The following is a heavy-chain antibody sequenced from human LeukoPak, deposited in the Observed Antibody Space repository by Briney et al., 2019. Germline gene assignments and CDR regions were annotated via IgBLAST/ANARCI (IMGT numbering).Heavy chain of an antibody. CDR1: GGSISSSSYY. V-gene: IGHV4-39*01. Sequence: PSETLSLTCTVSGGSISSSSYYWGWIRQPPGKGLEWIGSIYYSGSTYYNPSLKSRVTISVDTSKNQFSLKLSSVTAADTAVYYCARGWYSSPLNNWFDPWGQGTLVTVSS. D-gene: IGHD6-13*01. J-gene: IGHJ5*02. CDR2: IYYSGST. CDR3: ARGWYSSPLNNWFDP.